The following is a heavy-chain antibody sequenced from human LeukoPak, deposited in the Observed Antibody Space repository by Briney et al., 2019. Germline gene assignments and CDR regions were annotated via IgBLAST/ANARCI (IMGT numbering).Heavy chain of an antibody. D-gene: IGHD2-15*01. CDR3: ARDYCSGGSCYGFDP. V-gene: IGHV1-18*01. J-gene: IGHJ5*02. CDR1: GYTFTSYG. CDR2: ISAYNGNT. Sequence: ASVKVSCKASGYTFTSYGISWVRQAPGQGLEWMGWISAYNGNTNYAQKLQGRVTMTTDTSTSTAYMKLRSLRSDDTAVYYCARDYCSGGSCYGFDPWGQGTLVTVSS.